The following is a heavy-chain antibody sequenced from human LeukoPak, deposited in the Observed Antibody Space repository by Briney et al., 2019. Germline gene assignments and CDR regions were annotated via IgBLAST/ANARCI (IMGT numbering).Heavy chain of an antibody. Sequence: SETLSLTCTVSGGSISSYYWSWIRQPPGKGLEWIGYIYHSGSTYYNPSLKSRVTISVDRSKNQFSLKLSSVTAADTAVYYCARVSAGVVGYFDYWGQGTLVTVSS. CDR3: ARVSAGVVGYFDY. J-gene: IGHJ4*02. CDR2: IYHSGST. CDR1: GGSISSYY. D-gene: IGHD3-3*01. V-gene: IGHV4-59*12.